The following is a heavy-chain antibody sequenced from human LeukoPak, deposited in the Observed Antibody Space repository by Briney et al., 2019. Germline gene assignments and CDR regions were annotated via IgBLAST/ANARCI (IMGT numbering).Heavy chain of an antibody. CDR3: AAAFDY. V-gene: IGHV4-39*01. J-gene: IGHJ4*02. CDR1: GGSISSSNYY. CDR2: MYHSGST. Sequence: SETLSLTCTVSGGSISSSNYYWGWIRQPPGKGLEWIGNMYHSGSTYYNPSLESRVTISLDTSKNQFSLKLSSVTAADTAVYYCAAAFDYWGLGTLVTVSS. D-gene: IGHD6-25*01.